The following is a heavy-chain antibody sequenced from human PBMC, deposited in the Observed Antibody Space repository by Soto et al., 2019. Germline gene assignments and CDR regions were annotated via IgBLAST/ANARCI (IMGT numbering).Heavy chain of an antibody. Sequence: PGGSLRLSCAASGFTFSSYAMHWVRQAPGKGLEWVAVISYDGSNKYYADSVKGRFTISRDNSKNTLYLQMNSLRAEDTAVYYCLSFWTDSWGQGSLVTVSS. CDR2: ISYDGSNK. CDR3: LSFWTDS. D-gene: IGHD1-1*01. V-gene: IGHV3-30-3*01. J-gene: IGHJ4*02. CDR1: GFTFSSYA.